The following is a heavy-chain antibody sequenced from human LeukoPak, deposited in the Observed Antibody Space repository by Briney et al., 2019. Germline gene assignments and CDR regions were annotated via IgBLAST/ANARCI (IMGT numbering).Heavy chain of an antibody. V-gene: IGHV4-39*01. CDR3: ARLGFRDGYSWKYFQH. Sequence: SETLSLTCTVSGGSISSSSYYWGWIRQPPGKGLEWIGSIYYSGSTSYNPSLKSRVTISVDTSKNQFSLKLSSVTAADTAVYYCARLGFRDGYSWKYFQHWGQGTLVTVSS. D-gene: IGHD5-24*01. J-gene: IGHJ1*01. CDR2: IYYSGST. CDR1: GGSISSSSYY.